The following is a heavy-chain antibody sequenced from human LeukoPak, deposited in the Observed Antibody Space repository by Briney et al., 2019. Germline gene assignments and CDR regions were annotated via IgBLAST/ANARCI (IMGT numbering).Heavy chain of an antibody. CDR2: ISGSGGST. J-gene: IGHJ6*04. CDR1: GFTFSSYA. CDR3: AKVPRDVDTAKLGYYYYGMDV. Sequence: GGSLRLSCAASGFTFSSYAMSWVRQAPGKGLEWVSAISGSGGSTYYADSVKGRFTISRDNSKNTLYLQMNSLRAEDTAVYYCAKVPRDVDTAKLGYYYYGMDVWGKGTTVTVSS. V-gene: IGHV3-23*01. D-gene: IGHD5-18*01.